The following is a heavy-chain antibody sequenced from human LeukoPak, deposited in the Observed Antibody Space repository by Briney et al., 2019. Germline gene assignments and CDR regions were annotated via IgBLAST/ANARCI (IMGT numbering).Heavy chain of an antibody. V-gene: IGHV3-74*01. Sequence: GGSLRLSCAASGFTFSNYWMYWVRQAPGKWLVLVSLIVNDGSTTTYADSVKGRFTISRDNAKSTLFLQMNSLRAEDTAVYFCARSNGGEDSWGQGTLVTVSS. J-gene: IGHJ4*02. CDR1: GFTFSNYW. CDR2: IVNDGSTT. CDR3: ARSNGGEDS. D-gene: IGHD3-16*01.